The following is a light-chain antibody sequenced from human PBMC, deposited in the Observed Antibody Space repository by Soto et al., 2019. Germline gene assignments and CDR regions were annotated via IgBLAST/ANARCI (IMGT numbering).Light chain of an antibody. V-gene: IGLV2-14*01. Sequence: QSALTQPASVSGSPGQSITISYTGTSSDVDGYNYVSWYQQHPGKAPKLMIYDVSNRPSGVSNRFSGSKSGNTASLTISGLQAEDEADYYCSSYTSSSTRVFGTGTKATVL. CDR3: SSYTSSSTRV. J-gene: IGLJ1*01. CDR1: SSDVDGYNY. CDR2: DVS.